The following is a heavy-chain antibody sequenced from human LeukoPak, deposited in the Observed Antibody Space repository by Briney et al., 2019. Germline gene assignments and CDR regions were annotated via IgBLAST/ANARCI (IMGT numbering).Heavy chain of an antibody. Sequence: ASVNVSCKASGYTFTGYYMHWVRQAPGHGLEWMVWINPNSGGTNYAQKFQGRVNMTRDTSISKAYMELSRLRSDDTAVYYCARDKLSYCGGDCPSWYYGMDVWGQGTTVTVSS. J-gene: IGHJ6*02. CDR2: INPNSGGT. CDR1: GYTFTGYY. V-gene: IGHV1-2*02. CDR3: ARDKLSYCGGDCPSWYYGMDV. D-gene: IGHD2-21*02.